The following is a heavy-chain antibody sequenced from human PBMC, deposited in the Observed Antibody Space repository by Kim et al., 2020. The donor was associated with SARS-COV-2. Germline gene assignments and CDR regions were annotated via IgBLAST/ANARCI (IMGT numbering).Heavy chain of an antibody. D-gene: IGHD3-10*01. Sequence: RSGGYYWRWIRQHPGKGLEWIGYIYYSGSTYYNPSLKSRVTISVDTSKNQFSLKLSSVTAADTAVYYCARHYYGSGSYNWGLDYWGQGTLVTVSS. CDR2: IYYSGST. CDR1: RSGGYY. CDR3: ARHYYGSGSYNWGLDY. J-gene: IGHJ4*02. V-gene: IGHV4-31*02.